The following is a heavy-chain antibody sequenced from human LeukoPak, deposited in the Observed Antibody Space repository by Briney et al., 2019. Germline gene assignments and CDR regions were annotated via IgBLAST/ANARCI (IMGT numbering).Heavy chain of an antibody. V-gene: IGHV3-30*03. Sequence: TGGSLRLSCAASGFTFSDYYMSWIRQAPGKGLEWVAVISYDGSNKYYADSVKGRFTISRDNSKNTLYLQMNSLRAEDTAVYYCAGTTDYSSFLAYWGQGTLVTVSS. CDR1: GFTFSDYY. CDR3: AGTTDYSSFLAY. J-gene: IGHJ4*02. D-gene: IGHD4-11*01. CDR2: ISYDGSNK.